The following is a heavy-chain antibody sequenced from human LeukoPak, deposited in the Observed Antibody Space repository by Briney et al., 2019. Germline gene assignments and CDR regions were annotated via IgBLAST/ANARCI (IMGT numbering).Heavy chain of an antibody. CDR2: IYYSGST. D-gene: IGHD6-19*01. V-gene: IGHV4-59*08. CDR3: ARHSGAGTGFVY. CDR1: GGSTSSYY. Sequence: SETLSLTCTVSGGSTSSYYWSWIRQPPGKGLEWIGYIYYSGSTNYNPSLKSRLTISIDASKNQFSLKLSSVTAADTAVYYCARHSGAGTGFVYWGQGTLVTVSS. J-gene: IGHJ4*02.